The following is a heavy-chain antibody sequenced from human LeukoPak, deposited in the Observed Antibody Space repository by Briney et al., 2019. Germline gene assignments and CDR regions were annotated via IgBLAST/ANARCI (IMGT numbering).Heavy chain of an antibody. D-gene: IGHD6-19*01. CDR1: WFTVSSNY. CDR3: ARDPMDSSGWYRDAFDI. CDR2: IYSGGST. Sequence: GGSLRLSCAASWFTVSSNYMSWVRQAPGKGLEWVSVIYSGGSTYYADSVKGRFTISRDNSKNTLYLQMNSLRAEDTAVYYCARDPMDSSGWYRDAFDIWGQGTMVTVSS. J-gene: IGHJ3*02. V-gene: IGHV3-53*01.